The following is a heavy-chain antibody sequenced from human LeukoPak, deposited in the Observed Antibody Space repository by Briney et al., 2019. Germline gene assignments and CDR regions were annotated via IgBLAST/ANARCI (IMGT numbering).Heavy chain of an antibody. CDR1: GFTFNGYY. CDR3: ARGSRTFYYMDV. CDR2: INPHSGGP. V-gene: IGHV1-2*02. Sequence: ASVKVSCKTSGFTFNGYYIHWVRQAPGQGLEWMGWINPHSGGPTYAQKFQGRVTMTRDTSISTAYMELSRLRSDDTAVYYCARGSRTFYYMDVWGKGTTVTISS. D-gene: IGHD2/OR15-2a*01. J-gene: IGHJ6*03.